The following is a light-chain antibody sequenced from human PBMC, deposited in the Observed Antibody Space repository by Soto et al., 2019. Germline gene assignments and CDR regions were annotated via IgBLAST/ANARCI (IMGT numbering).Light chain of an antibody. V-gene: IGKV1-5*03. CDR2: KAS. J-gene: IGKJ5*01. Sequence: DMQMTQSPSYVSASVGDRVTLTCRASQSISSWLAWYQQKPGKAPKLLIYKASSLESGVPSRFSGSGSGTEFTLTISSLQPEDFATYYCQQYNSYPTVGQGKRLENK. CDR3: QQYNSYPT. CDR1: QSISSW.